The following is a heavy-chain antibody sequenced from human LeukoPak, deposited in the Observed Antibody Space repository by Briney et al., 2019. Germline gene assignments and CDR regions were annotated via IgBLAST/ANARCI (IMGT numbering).Heavy chain of an antibody. CDR1: GFSLSTSGVG. CDR2: TYWNDDK. V-gene: IGHV2-5*01. J-gene: IGHJ5*02. D-gene: IGHD3-3*01. Sequence: SGPTLVNPTQTLTLTCTFSGFSLSTSGVGVGWIRQPPGKALEWLALTYWNDDKRDSPSLKSRLTITKDTSKNQVVLTMTNMDPVDTATYYCAHRLEGFLVPGFWFDPWGQGTLVTVSS. CDR3: AHRLEGFLVPGFWFDP.